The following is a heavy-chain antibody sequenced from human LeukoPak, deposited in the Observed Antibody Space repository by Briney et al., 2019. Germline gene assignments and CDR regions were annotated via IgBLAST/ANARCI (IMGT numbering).Heavy chain of an antibody. V-gene: IGHV5-51*01. J-gene: IGHJ5*02. CDR3: ARGNCGGDCFRSFWFDP. CDR1: GYRFTSYW. CDR2: IYPGDSDT. Sequence: GESLKISCKGSGYRFTSYWIGWVRQMPGKGLEWMGIIYPGDSDTRYSPSFQGQVTISADKSISTAYPQWSSLKASDTAMYYCARGNCGGDCFRSFWFDPWGQGTLVTVSS. D-gene: IGHD2-21*02.